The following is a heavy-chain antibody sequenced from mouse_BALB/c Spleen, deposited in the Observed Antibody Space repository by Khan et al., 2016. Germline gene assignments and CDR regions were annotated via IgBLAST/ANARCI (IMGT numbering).Heavy chain of an antibody. CDR2: IDPSDNYT. V-gene: IGHV1-69*02. CDR1: GYTFTSYW. CDR3: ARWYGNHYFDY. Sequence: QVQLKQSGAELVKPGASVKLSCKASGYTFTSYWMHWVKQRPGQGLEWIGEIDPSDNYTKYNQKFKGKATLTVDKSSSTAYMQLSSLTSEDSAVYYCARWYGNHYFDYWGQGTTLTVSS. D-gene: IGHD2-10*02. J-gene: IGHJ2*01.